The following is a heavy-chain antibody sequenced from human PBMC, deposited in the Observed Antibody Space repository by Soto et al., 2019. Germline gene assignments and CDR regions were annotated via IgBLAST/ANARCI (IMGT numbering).Heavy chain of an antibody. CDR1: GFTFSSYS. CDR2: ISSSSSYI. J-gene: IGHJ4*02. V-gene: IGHV3-21*01. Sequence: GGSLRLSCAASGFTFSSYSMNWVRQAPGKGLEWVSSISSSSSYIYYADSVKGRFTISRDNAKNSLYLQMNSLRAEDTAVYYCARWGYPSSIAARGNPGASYYFDYWGQGTLVTVSS. D-gene: IGHD6-6*01. CDR3: ARWGYPSSIAARGNPGASYYFDY.